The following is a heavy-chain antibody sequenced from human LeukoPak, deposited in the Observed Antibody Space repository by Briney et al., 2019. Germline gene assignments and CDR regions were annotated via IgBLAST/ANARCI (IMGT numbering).Heavy chain of an antibody. Sequence: GGSLRLSCAASGFTFSTYAMSWVRQAPGKGLEWVASISGGIMINTYYTDSVKGRFTISRDNAKNTVYLQMNSLRTEDTAVYYCARDFDMGTTPGDDFDYWGQGTLVTVSS. CDR2: ISGGIMINT. CDR1: GFTFSTYA. V-gene: IGHV3-23*01. J-gene: IGHJ4*02. D-gene: IGHD3-9*01. CDR3: ARDFDMGTTPGDDFDY.